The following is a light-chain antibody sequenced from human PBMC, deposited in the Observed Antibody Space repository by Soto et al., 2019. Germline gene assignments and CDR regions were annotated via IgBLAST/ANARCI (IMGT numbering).Light chain of an antibody. CDR3: CSSAGAFYV. CDR2: DVS. Sequence: QSVLTQPASVSGSPGQSITVSCTGTSSDVGGYNYVSWYQQHPGKIPQLMIFDVSNRPSGVPHRFSGSKSGNTASLTISGLQAEDEADYYCCSSAGAFYVFGTGTKVTVL. CDR1: SSDVGGYNY. V-gene: IGLV2-14*01. J-gene: IGLJ1*01.